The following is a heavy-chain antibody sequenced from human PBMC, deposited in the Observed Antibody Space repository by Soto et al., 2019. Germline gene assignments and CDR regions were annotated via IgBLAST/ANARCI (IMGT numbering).Heavy chain of an antibody. CDR1: GIAFSGCG. CDR2: ISSDGSQK. D-gene: IGHD3-10*01. CDR3: AKNIVRGHWYFDL. V-gene: IGHV3-30*18. J-gene: IGHJ2*01. Sequence: QVQLVESGGGVVQPGKSLRLSCAASGIAFSGCGMFWVRQTPSKGLEWVAAISSDGSQKYYADSVKGRFTISRDNSRNXXXXQMNGLTIEGTGVYYCAKNIVRGHWYFDLWGRGTLVTVSS.